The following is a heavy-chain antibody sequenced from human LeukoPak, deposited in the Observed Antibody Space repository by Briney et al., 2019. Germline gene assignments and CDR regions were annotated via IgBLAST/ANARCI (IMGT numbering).Heavy chain of an antibody. CDR2: ISTSGTT. J-gene: IGHJ4*02. CDR3: AREATVVGATII. Sequence: PSETLSLTCTVSGGSVTTYYWSWLRQSAGKGLEWIGHISTSGTTTYNPSLKSRVTMSVDTSKNQFSLILTSVTAADTAVYYGAREATVVGATIIWGQGTLVTVSS. D-gene: IGHD1-26*01. V-gene: IGHV4-4*07. CDR1: GGSVTTYY.